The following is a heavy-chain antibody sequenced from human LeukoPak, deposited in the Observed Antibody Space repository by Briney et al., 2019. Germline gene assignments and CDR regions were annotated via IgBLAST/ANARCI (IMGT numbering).Heavy chain of an antibody. V-gene: IGHV1-18*01. J-gene: IGHJ5*02. CDR3: ARAEGSTSRNWFDP. CDR2: ISAYNGNT. D-gene: IGHD2-2*01. Sequence: ASVKVSCKASGYTFTSYGISRVRQAPGQGLEWMGWISAYNGNTNYAQKLQGRVTMTTDTSTSTAYMELRSLRSDDTAVYYCARAEGSTSRNWFDPWGQGTLVTVSS. CDR1: GYTFTSYG.